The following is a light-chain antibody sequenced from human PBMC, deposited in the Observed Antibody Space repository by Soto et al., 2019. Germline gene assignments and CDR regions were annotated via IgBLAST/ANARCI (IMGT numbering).Light chain of an antibody. CDR2: GAS. V-gene: IGKV3-20*01. Sequence: EIVLTQSPGTLSLSPGERATLSCRASQSVRGNYLAWYQQKPGQAPRLLISGASSRASGIPDRFSGSGSGTDFTLTINRLGPEDSAVYYCQQFDSSPYTFGQGTKLEI. CDR3: QQFDSSPYT. CDR1: QSVRGNY. J-gene: IGKJ2*01.